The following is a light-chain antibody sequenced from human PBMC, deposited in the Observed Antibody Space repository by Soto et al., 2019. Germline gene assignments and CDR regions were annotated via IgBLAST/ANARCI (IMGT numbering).Light chain of an antibody. Sequence: DIEMTQSPSTLSASVGDRVTFTCRASQSINYWLAWYQQKPGKAPKLLIYDASSLESGDPSNCSGSGSGTEFTLHISSLQHEDFETYCNQQYNIYPWTVGQGTKV. V-gene: IGKV1-5*01. J-gene: IGKJ1*01. CDR2: DAS. CDR1: QSINYW. CDR3: QQYNIYPWT.